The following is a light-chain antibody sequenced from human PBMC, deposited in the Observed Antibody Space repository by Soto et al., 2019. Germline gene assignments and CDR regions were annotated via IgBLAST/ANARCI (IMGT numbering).Light chain of an antibody. J-gene: IGKJ1*01. V-gene: IGKV1-5*03. CDR1: QTSSSW. CDR2: QAY. Sequence: DIQMTQSPSTLSASVGDRVTITCRASQTSSSWLGWYSQKPGMATKLIVYQAYTLQSGVASRFSSSGSGTEFTVTIGSLQVEDFASYYCQQYSRCSACGQWIKVELK. CDR3: QQYSRCSA.